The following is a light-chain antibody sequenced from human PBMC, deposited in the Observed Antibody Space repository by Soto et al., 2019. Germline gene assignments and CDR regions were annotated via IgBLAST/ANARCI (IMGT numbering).Light chain of an antibody. V-gene: IGKV3-20*01. CDR3: QQYGSSSFA. CDR2: GAF. J-gene: IGKJ3*01. CDR1: QSISSTY. Sequence: EIVLTQSPDTLSVSPGERATLSCRARQSISSTYLAWYQKKPGQAPRLLLYGAFNRATGIPDRFSGSGSGTDFTLTISRVEPEVCAVYYCQQYGSSSFAFGPGTKVEI.